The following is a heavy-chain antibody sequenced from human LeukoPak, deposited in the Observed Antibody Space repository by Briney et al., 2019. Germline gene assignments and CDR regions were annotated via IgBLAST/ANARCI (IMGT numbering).Heavy chain of an antibody. CDR2: ISSSSSTI. CDR1: GFTFISYS. CDR3: ARGIREQGPNDY. D-gene: IGHD1/OR15-1a*01. V-gene: IGHV3-48*04. J-gene: IGHJ4*01. Sequence: GGSLRLSCAASGFTFISYSMNWVRQAPGKGLEWVSYISSSSSTIYYADSVKGRFTISRDNAKNSLYLQMNSLRAEDTAVYYCARGIREQGPNDYWGQEPWSPSPQ.